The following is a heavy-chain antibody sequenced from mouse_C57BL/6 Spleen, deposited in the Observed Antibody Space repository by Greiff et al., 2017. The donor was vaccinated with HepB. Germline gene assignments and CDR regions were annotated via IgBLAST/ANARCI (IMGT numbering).Heavy chain of an antibody. D-gene: IGHD2-2*01. V-gene: IGHV1-52*01. J-gene: IGHJ2*01. CDR3: ASLYYAYADYFAY. CDR2: IDPSDSET. Sequence: VQLQQPGAELVRPGSSVKLSCKASGYTFTSYWMHWVKQRPIQGLEWIGNIDPSDSETHYNQKFKDKATLTVDKSSSTAYMQLSSLTSEDSAVYYCASLYYAYADYFAYWGQGTTLTVSS. CDR1: GYTFTSYW.